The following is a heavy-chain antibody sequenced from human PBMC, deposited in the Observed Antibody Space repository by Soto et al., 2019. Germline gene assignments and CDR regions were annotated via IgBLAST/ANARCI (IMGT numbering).Heavy chain of an antibody. CDR3: ARDKGYSSGWLYYYYYGMDV. CDR1: GGTFSSYA. V-gene: IGHV1-69*13. Sequence: GASVKVSCKASGGTFSSYAISWVRQAPGQGLEWMGGIIPIFGTANYAQKFQGRVTITADESTSTAYMELSSLRSEDTAVYYCARDKGYSSGWLYYYYYGMDVWGQGTTVTVSS. D-gene: IGHD6-19*01. CDR2: IIPIFGTA. J-gene: IGHJ6*02.